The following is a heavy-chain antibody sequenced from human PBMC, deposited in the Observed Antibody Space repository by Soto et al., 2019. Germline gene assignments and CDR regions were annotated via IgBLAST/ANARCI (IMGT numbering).Heavy chain of an antibody. V-gene: IGHV3-23*01. CDR1: GFTFSTYA. CDR3: VKGYWKGDV. CDR2: ISGSGGSI. J-gene: IGHJ6*02. Sequence: EVQLLESGGGLVQPGGSLRLSCAASGFTFSTYAMNWVRQAPGNGLEWVSAISGSGGSIHYADSVKGRFTISRDTSKNTLYLQMNSLSDEDTAVYHRVKGYWKGDVWGQGPTVPGSS. D-gene: IGHD1-1*01.